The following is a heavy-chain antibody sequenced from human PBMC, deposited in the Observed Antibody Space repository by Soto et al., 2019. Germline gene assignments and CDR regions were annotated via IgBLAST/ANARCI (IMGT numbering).Heavy chain of an antibody. CDR1: GASISNTNW. CDR2: IYHGGTT. V-gene: IGHV4-4*02. J-gene: IGHJ4*02. D-gene: IGHD1-26*01. CDR3: AIPGAGDFDY. Sequence: QVQLQESGPGLVEPSGTLSLTCAVSGASISNTNWWRWVRPPPGKGLEWIGEIYHGGTTNCVPSLKSRVTMSVDQAKNQFSLKFSSLTAADTAVYYCAIPGAGDFDYGGQGTLVTASS.